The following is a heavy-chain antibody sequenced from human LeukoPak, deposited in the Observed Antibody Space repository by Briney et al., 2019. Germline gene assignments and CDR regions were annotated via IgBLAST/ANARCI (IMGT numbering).Heavy chain of an antibody. D-gene: IGHD2-2*01. V-gene: IGHV2-5*01. CDR2: IYWNDDK. CDR3: AHRLHYCSSTSCLGWFDP. J-gene: IGHJ5*02. Sequence: SGPTLVNPTQTLTLTCTFSGFSLSTSGVGVGWIRQPPGKALEWLALIYWNDDKRYSPSLKSRLTITKDTSKNQVVLTMTNMDPVDTATYYCAHRLHYCSSTSCLGWFDPWGQGTLVTVSS. CDR1: GFSLSTSGVG.